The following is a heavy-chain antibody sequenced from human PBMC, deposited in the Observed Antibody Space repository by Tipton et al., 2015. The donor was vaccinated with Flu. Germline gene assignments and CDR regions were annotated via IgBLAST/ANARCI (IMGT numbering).Heavy chain of an antibody. D-gene: IGHD4-23*01. Sequence: QLVQSGAEVKKPGESLKISCKGSGYNLPTYWIAWVRQMPGKGLEWIGMIYSDDSNTIYSPSFQGHVTISVDKSITTAYLQWSSLRASDTAMYYCARNSNFDYWGQGTMVTVSS. V-gene: IGHV5-51*01. J-gene: IGHJ4*02. CDR1: GYNLPTYW. CDR3: ARNSNFDY. CDR2: IYSDDSNT.